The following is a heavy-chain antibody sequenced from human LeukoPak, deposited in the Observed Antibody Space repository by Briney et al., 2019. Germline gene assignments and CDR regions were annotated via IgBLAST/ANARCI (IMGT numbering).Heavy chain of an antibody. D-gene: IGHD2-2*03. V-gene: IGHV3-53*01. CDR3: ARDGYCSSTSCRISAFDI. CDR1: GFTVSSNY. CDR2: IYSGGST. Sequence: GGSLRLSCAASGFTVSSNYMSWVRQAPGKGLEWVSVIYSGGSTYYADSVKGRFTISRDNSKNTLYLQMNSLRAEDTAVYYCARDGYCSSTSCRISAFDIWGQGTMVTVSS. J-gene: IGHJ3*02.